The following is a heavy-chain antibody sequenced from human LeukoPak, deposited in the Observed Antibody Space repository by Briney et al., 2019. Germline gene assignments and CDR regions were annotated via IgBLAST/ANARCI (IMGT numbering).Heavy chain of an antibody. J-gene: IGHJ5*01. CDR1: GGTFSNDA. CDR3: ARDLVCTVNCKDS. V-gene: IGHV1-69*04. D-gene: IGHD3/OR15-3a*01. Sequence: ASVKVSCKASGGTFSNDAINWVRQAPGQGLEWMGRVIPTLGIALYAQRFKGRVTITADKSTSTAYMELSSLTFEDTAVYFCARDLVCTVNCKDSWGQGTLVTVSS. CDR2: VIPTLGIA.